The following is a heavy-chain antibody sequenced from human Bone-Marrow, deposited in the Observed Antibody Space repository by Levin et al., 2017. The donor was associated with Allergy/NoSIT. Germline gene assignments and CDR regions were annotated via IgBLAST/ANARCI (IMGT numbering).Heavy chain of an antibody. Sequence: PSETLSLTCVVSGGSINDGSFSWSWIRQAPGKGLEWIGYIYRSGTTYYNPSLKNRASISVDRSRNQFSLIVHSVTAADTAFYYCAREGDFGSSLRWFDPWGQGILVTVSS. CDR3: AREGDFGSSLRWFDP. J-gene: IGHJ5*02. CDR2: IYRSGTT. CDR1: GGSINDGSFS. V-gene: IGHV4-30-2*01. D-gene: IGHD6-6*01.